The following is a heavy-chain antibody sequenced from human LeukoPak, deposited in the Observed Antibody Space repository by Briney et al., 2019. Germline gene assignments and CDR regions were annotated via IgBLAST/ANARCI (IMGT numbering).Heavy chain of an antibody. CDR3: AKGLTPYCGSDCYWDYFDY. D-gene: IGHD2-21*02. V-gene: IGHV3-30*02. J-gene: IGHJ4*02. CDR1: GYSFTSYW. CDR2: IWYDGSNK. Sequence: GESLKISCKGSGYSFTSYWIGWVRQAPGKGLEWVAVIWYDGSNKYYADSVKGRFTISRDNSKNTLYLQMNSLRAEDTAVYYCAKGLTPYCGSDCYWDYFDYWGQGTLVTVSS.